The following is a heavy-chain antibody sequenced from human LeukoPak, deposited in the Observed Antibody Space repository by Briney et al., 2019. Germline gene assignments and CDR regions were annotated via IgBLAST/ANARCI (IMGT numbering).Heavy chain of an antibody. CDR2: IYYSGRT. CDR3: ARRRYYDGSGYLE. Sequence: SETLSLTCSVSGDSVSRSDSYWDWTRQHPGKGLEWIGTIYYSGRTYYSPSLKSRVTMSVDPSNNQFSLNLRSVTAADTALYYCARRRYYDGSGYLEWGQGTLLSVSS. V-gene: IGHV4-39*01. J-gene: IGHJ1*01. CDR1: GDSVSRSDSY. D-gene: IGHD3-22*01.